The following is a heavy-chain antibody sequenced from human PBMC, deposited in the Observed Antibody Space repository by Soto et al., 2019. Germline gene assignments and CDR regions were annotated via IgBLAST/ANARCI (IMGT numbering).Heavy chain of an antibody. D-gene: IGHD3-10*01. CDR2: INHSGST. Sequence: SETLSLTCAVDGGSFSGYYWSWIRQPPGKGLEWIGEINHSGSTNYNPSLKSRVTISVDTSKNQFSLKLSSVTAADTAVYYCARYTSYYYGSGSYWFDYWGQGTLVNVSS. V-gene: IGHV4-34*01. J-gene: IGHJ4*02. CDR1: GGSFSGYY. CDR3: ARYTSYYYGSGSYWFDY.